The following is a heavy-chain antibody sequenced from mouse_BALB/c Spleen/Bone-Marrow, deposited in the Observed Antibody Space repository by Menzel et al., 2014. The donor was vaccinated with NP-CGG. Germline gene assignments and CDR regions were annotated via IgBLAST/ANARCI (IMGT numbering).Heavy chain of an antibody. CDR3: ARERDLTLDY. D-gene: IGHD4-1*01. J-gene: IGHJ2*01. CDR1: GFSLTGYG. V-gene: IGHV2-9*02. Sequence: VILVESGPGLVAPSQSLSITCTVSGFSLTGYGVHWVRQPPGKGLEWLGVIWAGGSTDYNSALMSRLSINKDNSKSQVFLKMNSLQTDDTAMYYCARERDLTLDYWGQGTTLTVSS. CDR2: IWAGGST.